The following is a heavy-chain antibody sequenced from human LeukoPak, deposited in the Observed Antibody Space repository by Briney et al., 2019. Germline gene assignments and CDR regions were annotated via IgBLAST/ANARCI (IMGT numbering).Heavy chain of an antibody. J-gene: IGHJ6*02. D-gene: IGHD2-2*01. CDR2: IYSGGST. CDR1: GFTVSSNY. Sequence: PGGSLRLSCAASGFTVSSNYMSWVRQAPGKGLEWVSVIYSGGSTYYADSVKGRFTISRDNSKNTLYLQMNSLRAEDTAVYYCARDNCSSTSCPVNYYYYGTDVWGQGTTVTVSS. CDR3: ARDNCSSTSCPVNYYYYGTDV. V-gene: IGHV3-66*01.